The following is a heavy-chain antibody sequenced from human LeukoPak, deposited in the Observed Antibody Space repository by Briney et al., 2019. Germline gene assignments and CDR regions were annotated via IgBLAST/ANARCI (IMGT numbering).Heavy chain of an antibody. CDR2: IRGSSTTI. J-gene: IGHJ4*02. V-gene: IGHV3-48*04. CDR3: AKSLKSVVVFSPLDL. CDR1: GFSFSTSS. D-gene: IGHD3-22*01. Sequence: TGGSLRLSCAASGFSFSTSSMSWVRQTPGKGLEWISYIRGSSTTIYYADSVKGRFTISRDNSNNTLYLHMSSLRPEDSAIYFCAKSLKSVVVFSPLDLWGQGALVTVSS.